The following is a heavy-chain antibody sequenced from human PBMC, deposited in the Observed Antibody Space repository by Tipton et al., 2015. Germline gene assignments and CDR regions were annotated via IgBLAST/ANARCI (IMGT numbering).Heavy chain of an antibody. J-gene: IGHJ2*01. D-gene: IGHD3-10*01. V-gene: IGHV3-73*01. Sequence: SLRLSCEASGFSFSDSPMHWVRQASGKGLEWVGQIRSKANTYATSYAASVKGRFTISRDDSKNTAYLQMNSLRTEDTAVYYCARHSDVSGSYYTYWYIDLWGRGTLVTVSS. CDR1: GFSFSDSP. CDR2: IRSKANTYAT. CDR3: ARHSDVSGSYYTYWYIDL.